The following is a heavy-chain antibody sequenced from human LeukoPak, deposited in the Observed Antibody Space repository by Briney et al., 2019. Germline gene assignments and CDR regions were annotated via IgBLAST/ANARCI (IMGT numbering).Heavy chain of an antibody. D-gene: IGHD6-19*01. Sequence: GGSLRLSCAASGFTFSTYAMHWVRQAPGKGLEWVAVISYDGSNKYYADSVEGRFTISRDNSKNTLYPQMNSLRAEDTAGYYCARDIVEGKKWLAHFDYWGQGTLVTVSS. J-gene: IGHJ4*02. V-gene: IGHV3-30-3*01. CDR3: ARDIVEGKKWLAHFDY. CDR2: ISYDGSNK. CDR1: GFTFSTYA.